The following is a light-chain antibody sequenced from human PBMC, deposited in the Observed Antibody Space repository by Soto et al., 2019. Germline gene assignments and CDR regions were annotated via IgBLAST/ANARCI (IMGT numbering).Light chain of an antibody. CDR1: SSNIGAGYD. Sequence: QSVLTQPSSVSGAPGQRITISCTGSSSNIGAGYDVHWYQQLPGTAPKLLIYGDSNRPSGVPDRFSGSKSGTSASLAITGLQGEDEADYYCQSYDSSLSGHVVFGGGTKVTVL. CDR3: QSYDSSLSGHVV. V-gene: IGLV1-40*01. J-gene: IGLJ2*01. CDR2: GDS.